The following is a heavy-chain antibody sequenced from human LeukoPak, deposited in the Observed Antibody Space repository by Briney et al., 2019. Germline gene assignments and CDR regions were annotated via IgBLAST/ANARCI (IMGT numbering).Heavy chain of an antibody. Sequence: GGSLRLSCAASGFTFSGSAMHWVRQASGKGLEWVGRIRSKANSYATAYAASVKGRFTISRDDSKNTAYLQMYSLKTEDTAVYYCTRLEFYDSSASDYWGQGTLVTVSS. D-gene: IGHD3-22*01. CDR3: TRLEFYDSSASDY. CDR1: GFTFSGSA. V-gene: IGHV3-73*01. J-gene: IGHJ4*02. CDR2: IRSKANSYAT.